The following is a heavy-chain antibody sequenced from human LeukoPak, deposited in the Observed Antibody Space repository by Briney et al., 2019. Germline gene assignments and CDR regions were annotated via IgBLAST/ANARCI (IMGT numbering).Heavy chain of an antibody. CDR1: GFTFSRNG. CDR2: ISYDGRNE. D-gene: IGHD3-16*01. V-gene: IGHV3-30*18. Sequence: PGRSLRLCCAASGFTFSRNGMQWVRQAPGKGLEWVALISYDGRNEYHADSVKGRFTISRDNSKNTLYLQMTSLRVEDTAVYYCAKDAAENYDYVAGGIGNPGLDFWGQGTLVTVSS. CDR3: AKDAAENYDYVAGGIGNPGLDF. J-gene: IGHJ4*02.